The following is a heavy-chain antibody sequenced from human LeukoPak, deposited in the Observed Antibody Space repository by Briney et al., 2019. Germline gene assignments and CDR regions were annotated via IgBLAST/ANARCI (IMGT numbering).Heavy chain of an antibody. Sequence: PGGSLRLSCAASGLTFSSHAMNWVRQAPGRGLEWVSYISGGGDDTRYADSVRGRFTVSRDNSKNTLFLLMSSLKDEDTAFYYCAKTPASDFWGPFDYWGQGTLVSVSS. V-gene: IGHV3-23*01. CDR3: AKTPASDFWGPFDY. J-gene: IGHJ4*02. CDR1: GLTFSSHA. CDR2: ISGGGDDT. D-gene: IGHD7-27*01.